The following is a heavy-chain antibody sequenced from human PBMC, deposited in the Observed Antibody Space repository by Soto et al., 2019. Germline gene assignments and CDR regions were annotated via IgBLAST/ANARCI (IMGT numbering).Heavy chain of an antibody. CDR2: INHSGST. CDR1: GGSFSGYY. D-gene: IGHD3-10*01. J-gene: IGHJ6*02. Sequence: SETLSLTCAVYGGSFSGYYWSWIRQPPGKGLEWIGEINHSGSTNYNPSLKSRVTISVDTSKNQFSLKLSSVTAADTAVYYCARDRITMVRGVITFLRYYYYGMDVWGQGTTVT. V-gene: IGHV4-34*01. CDR3: ARDRITMVRGVITFLRYYYYGMDV.